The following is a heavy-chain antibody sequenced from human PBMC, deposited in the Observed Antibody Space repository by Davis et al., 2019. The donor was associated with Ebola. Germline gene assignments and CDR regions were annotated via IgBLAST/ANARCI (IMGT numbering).Heavy chain of an antibody. CDR3: ARAENIVVVPAAPFNPHPPYYYYGMDV. Sequence: SETLSLTCTVPGGSISSYYWSWIRQPPGKGLEWIGYIYYSGSTNYNPSLKSRVTISVDTSKNQFSLKLSSVTAADTAVYYCARAENIVVVPAAPFNPHPPYYYYGMDVWGKGTTVTVSS. CDR1: GGSISSYY. D-gene: IGHD2-2*01. CDR2: IYYSGST. V-gene: IGHV4-59*12. J-gene: IGHJ6*04.